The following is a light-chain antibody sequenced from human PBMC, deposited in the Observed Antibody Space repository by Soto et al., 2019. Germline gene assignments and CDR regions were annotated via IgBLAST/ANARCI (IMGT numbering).Light chain of an antibody. CDR3: SSYAGSNNVL. Sequence: QSALTQPASVSGSPGQSITVSCTGTSSDIGTYNYVSWYQQHPGKAPKVIIYEVSKRASGVPDRFSGSKSGNTASLTVSGLQAEDEADYYCSSYAGSNNVLFGGGTKLTVL. CDR2: EVS. V-gene: IGLV2-8*01. J-gene: IGLJ2*01. CDR1: SSDIGTYNY.